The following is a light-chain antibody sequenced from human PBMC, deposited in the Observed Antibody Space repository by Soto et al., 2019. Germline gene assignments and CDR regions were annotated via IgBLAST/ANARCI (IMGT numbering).Light chain of an antibody. J-gene: IGLJ1*01. V-gene: IGLV2-14*01. CDR3: CSYTTSNTRQIV. CDR1: SSDVVGYNY. CDR2: DVT. Sequence: QSVLTQPASVSRSPGQSITISCTGTSSDVVGYNYVSWYQQQPGKAPKFMIYDVTNRPSGVSNRFSGSKSGNTASLTISGLQAEDEADYYCCSYTTSNTRQIVFGTGTKVTVL.